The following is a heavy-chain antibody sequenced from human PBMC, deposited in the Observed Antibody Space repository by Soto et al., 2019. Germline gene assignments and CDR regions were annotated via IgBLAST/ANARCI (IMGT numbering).Heavy chain of an antibody. CDR1: GYTFTRYT. V-gene: IGHV1-3*01. D-gene: IGHD2-15*01. CDR3: ERGIATGQLAP. CDR2: INPDNGNT. J-gene: IGHJ5*02. Sequence: QVQLVQSGAEVKKPGASVKSSCKASGYTFTRYTMNWVRQAPGQRLEWMGWINPDNGNTKSSQKFQDRVIITRDTPASTAYRDLSSLRSEDTAVYYCERGIATGQLAPWGQGTLVTVSS.